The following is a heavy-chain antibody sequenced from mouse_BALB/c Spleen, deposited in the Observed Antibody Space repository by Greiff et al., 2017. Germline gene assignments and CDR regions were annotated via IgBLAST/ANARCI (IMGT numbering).Heavy chain of an antibody. CDR3: AREGYYGSYWYFDV. Sequence: VKLQESGPELVKPGASVKISCKASGYAFSRSWMNWVKQRPGQGLEWIGRIYPGDGDTNYNGKFKGKATLTADKSSSTAYMQLSSLTSVDSAVYFCAREGYYGSYWYFDVWGAGTTVTVSS. V-gene: IGHV1-82*01. D-gene: IGHD2-1*01. CDR1: GYAFSRSW. J-gene: IGHJ1*01. CDR2: IYPGDGDT.